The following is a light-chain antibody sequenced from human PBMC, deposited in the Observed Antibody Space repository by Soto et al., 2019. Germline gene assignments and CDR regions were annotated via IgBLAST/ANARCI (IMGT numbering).Light chain of an antibody. J-gene: IGKJ1*01. V-gene: IGKV1-5*01. Sequence: DIQMTQSPSTLSASVGDRVTITCRASQSISSWLAWYQQKPGKAPKLLIFDASSLERGVPSRFSGSRSGTEFTLTISSLQPDDFATYYCQQYNSYWTFGQGTKVEIK. CDR2: DAS. CDR1: QSISSW. CDR3: QQYNSYWT.